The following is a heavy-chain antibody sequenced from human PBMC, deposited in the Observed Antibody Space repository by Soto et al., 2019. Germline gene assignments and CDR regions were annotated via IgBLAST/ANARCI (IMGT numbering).Heavy chain of an antibody. D-gene: IGHD3-22*01. J-gene: IGHJ4*02. CDR1: GGSISSGDYY. Sequence: SETLSLTCTVSGGSISSGDYYCSWIRQPPGKGLEWIGYIYYSGSSYYNPPLKSRVTMSVDTSKNQFSLKLNSVTAADTAVYYCARAAYYYDSSGYVIDLSGQGTLVTVYS. CDR3: ARAAYYYDSSGYVIDL. CDR2: IYYSGSS. V-gene: IGHV4-30-4*01.